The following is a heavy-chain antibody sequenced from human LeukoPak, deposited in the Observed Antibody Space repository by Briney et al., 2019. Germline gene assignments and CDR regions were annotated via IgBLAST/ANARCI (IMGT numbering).Heavy chain of an antibody. D-gene: IGHD6-13*01. V-gene: IGHV3-7*03. CDR3: ARRRIVADGTRWFDP. Sequence: PGGSLRLSCEVSGFNFRSMWMSWVRQAPGRRLEWVAYLGQDGREQYFADSVKGRFTISRDNAENSLYLQMNSLRAEDTAVYFCARRRIVADGTRWFDPWGQGTLVTVSS. CDR1: GFNFRSMW. CDR2: LGQDGREQ. J-gene: IGHJ5*02.